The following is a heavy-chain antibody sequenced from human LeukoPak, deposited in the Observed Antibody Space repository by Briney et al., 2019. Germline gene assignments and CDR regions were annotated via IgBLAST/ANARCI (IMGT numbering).Heavy chain of an antibody. CDR2: ISAYNGNT. CDR1: GYTFTSYG. J-gene: IGHJ5*02. CDR3: ARITMVRGVIIYAGWFDP. Sequence: ASVKVSCKASGYTFTSYGISWVRQAPGQGLEGMGWISAYNGNTNYAQKLQGRVTMTTDTSTSTAYMELRSLRSDDTAVYYCARITMVRGVIIYAGWFDPWGQGTLVTVSS. V-gene: IGHV1-18*01. D-gene: IGHD3-10*01.